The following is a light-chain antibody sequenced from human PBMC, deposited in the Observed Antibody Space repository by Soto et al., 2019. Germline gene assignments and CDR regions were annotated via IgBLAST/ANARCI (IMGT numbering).Light chain of an antibody. J-gene: IGKJ2*01. CDR2: HAS. CDR1: QTISFNS. Sequence: EIVLTQSPGTLSLSPGERATLSCRASQTISFNSLAWYQQKPGQAPRLLISHASTRATGIPARFRGSGSGTEFTLTISRLEPEDFPGYYCQSYGSSSMYTFGQGTNLEIK. CDR3: QSYGSSSMYT. V-gene: IGKV3-20*01.